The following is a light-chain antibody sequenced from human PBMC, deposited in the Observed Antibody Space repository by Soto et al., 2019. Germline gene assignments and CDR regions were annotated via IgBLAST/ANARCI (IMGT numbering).Light chain of an antibody. Sequence: TLSCRASQTVGSNYLAWYQQRPGQAPRLLIYAASSRATGIPDRISASGSGTDFTLTISRLEPEDFAVYYCQQYLTSAQTFGQGTKVDIK. J-gene: IGKJ1*01. CDR3: QQYLTSAQT. CDR1: QTVGSNY. CDR2: AAS. V-gene: IGKV3-20*01.